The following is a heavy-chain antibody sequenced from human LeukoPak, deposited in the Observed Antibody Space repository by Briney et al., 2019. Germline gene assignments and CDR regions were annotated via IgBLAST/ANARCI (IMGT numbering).Heavy chain of an antibody. CDR2: IGGDASRP. Sequence: GGSLRLSCVASGFTLCSQAMSWVRQAPGKGLEWVSVIGGDASRPYYADSVKGRFTISRDNSKNILYLQMDSLRVEDTAVYYCAKDSVARNGIYDAFDIWGQGTTVTVSS. V-gene: IGHV3-23*01. CDR3: AKDSVARNGIYDAFDI. D-gene: IGHD6-19*01. J-gene: IGHJ3*02. CDR1: GFTLCSQA.